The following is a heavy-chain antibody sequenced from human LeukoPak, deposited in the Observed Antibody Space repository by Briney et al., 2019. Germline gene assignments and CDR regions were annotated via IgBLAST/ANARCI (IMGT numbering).Heavy chain of an antibody. Sequence: PTETLSLTCGVSGGSITTTNYWSWVPRPPGRGLDWIGEIYISGTTGFNASLRGRVTMSIDESKNHLSLTLTSVTAADTAIYYCSRESGPYSPFGQWGEGILVAV. J-gene: IGHJ4*02. D-gene: IGHD1-26*01. CDR3: SRESGPYSPFGQ. CDR2: IYISGTT. CDR1: GGSITTTNY. V-gene: IGHV4-4*02.